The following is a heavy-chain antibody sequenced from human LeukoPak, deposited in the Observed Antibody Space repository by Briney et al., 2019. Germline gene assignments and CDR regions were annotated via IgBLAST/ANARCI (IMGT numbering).Heavy chain of an antibody. CDR2: ISYDGSNK. D-gene: IGHD6-13*01. J-gene: IGHJ4*01. CDR3: AKDLPIAAAGIDY. CDR1: GFTLSSYG. V-gene: IGHV3-30*18. Sequence: GRSLRLSCAASGFTLSSYGMHWVSQAPGKGLEWVAVISYDGSNKYYADSVKGRFTISRDNSKNTLYLQMNSLRAEDTAVYYCAKDLPIAAAGIDYWGHGTLVTVSS.